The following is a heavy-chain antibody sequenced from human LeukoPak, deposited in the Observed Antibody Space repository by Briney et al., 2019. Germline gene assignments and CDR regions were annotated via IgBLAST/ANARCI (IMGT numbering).Heavy chain of an antibody. CDR3: ARDLDYGDYEYAFDI. V-gene: IGHV4-4*07. D-gene: IGHD4-17*01. Sequence: PSETLSLTCTVSGGSISSYYWSWIRQPAGKGLEWIGRIYTSGSTNYNPSLKSRVTMSVGTSKNQFSLKLSSVTAADTAVYYCARDLDYGDYEYAFDIWGQGTMVTVSS. J-gene: IGHJ3*02. CDR2: IYTSGST. CDR1: GGSISSYY.